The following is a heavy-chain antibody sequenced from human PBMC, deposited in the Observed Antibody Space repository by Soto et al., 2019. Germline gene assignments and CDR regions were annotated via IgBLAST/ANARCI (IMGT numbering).Heavy chain of an antibody. Sequence: EVQLWESGGGLVQPGGSLRLSCAASGFTFSNYAMSWVRQAPGKGLEWVSAISGSGGWTYYADSVKGRFTIPRDNSKNTLYLQMNSLRPEDTAVYYCAKRKRGAPVSYFDYWGQGTLVTVSS. CDR1: GFTFSNYA. CDR2: ISGSGGWT. J-gene: IGHJ4*02. D-gene: IGHD1-26*01. V-gene: IGHV3-23*01. CDR3: AKRKRGAPVSYFDY.